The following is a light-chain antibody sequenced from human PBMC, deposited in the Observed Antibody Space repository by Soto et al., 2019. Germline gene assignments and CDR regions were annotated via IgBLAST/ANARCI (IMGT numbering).Light chain of an antibody. CDR3: MQAIQTPLT. Sequence: DIVMTQSPLSLPVTPGEPASISCRSSQSLLHSNGYNYLNWYLQKPVQSPQLMIYLGSNRASGVPDRFIGSGSGTDFTLKISRVDADGVGVYYGMQAIQTPLTFGGGTKVEIK. CDR1: QSLLHSNGYNY. V-gene: IGKV2-28*01. CDR2: LGS. J-gene: IGKJ4*01.